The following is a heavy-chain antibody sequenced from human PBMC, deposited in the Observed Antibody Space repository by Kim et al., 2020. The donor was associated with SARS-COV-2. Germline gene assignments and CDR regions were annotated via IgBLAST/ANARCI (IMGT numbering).Heavy chain of an antibody. J-gene: IGHJ4*02. CDR2: ISGSGDMI. CDR1: GLTFSDHY. CDR3: VRGVSTIGY. Sequence: GGSLRLSCAASGLTFSDHYMSWIRQAPGKGLEWVSYISGSGDMISYTDSVKGRFTISRDSAKNSLYLQMNSLRAEDTALYYCVRGVSTIGYWGQGTLATV. D-gene: IGHD5-12*01. V-gene: IGHV3-11*01.